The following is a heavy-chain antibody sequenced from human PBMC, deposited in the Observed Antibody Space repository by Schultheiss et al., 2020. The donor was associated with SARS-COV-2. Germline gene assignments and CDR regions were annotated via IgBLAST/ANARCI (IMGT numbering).Heavy chain of an antibody. D-gene: IGHD1-26*01. J-gene: IGHJ4*02. CDR1: GGTFSSYA. CDR3: ARDNGVGATTSGFGAFFDY. CDR2: IIPIFGTA. Sequence: SVKVSCKASGGTFSSYAISWVRQAPGQGLEWMGGIIPIFGTANYAQKFQGRVTITADESTSTAYMELSSLRSEDTAVYYCARDNGVGATTSGFGAFFDYWGQGTLVTVSS. V-gene: IGHV1-69*13.